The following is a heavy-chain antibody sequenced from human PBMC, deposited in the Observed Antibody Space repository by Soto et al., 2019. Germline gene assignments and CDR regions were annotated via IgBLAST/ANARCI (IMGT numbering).Heavy chain of an antibody. V-gene: IGHV3-48*02. J-gene: IGHJ6*02. CDR2: ISSSSSTI. CDR1: GFTFSSYS. Sequence: EVQLVESGGGLVQPGGSLRLSCAASGFTFSSYSMNWVRQAPGKGLEWVSYISSSSSTIYYSDSVKGRFTISRDNAKNSLYLQINSLRDEDTAVYYCARSYCSSTSCYLPNYYYYGMDVWGQGTTVTVSS. D-gene: IGHD2-2*01. CDR3: ARSYCSSTSCYLPNYYYYGMDV.